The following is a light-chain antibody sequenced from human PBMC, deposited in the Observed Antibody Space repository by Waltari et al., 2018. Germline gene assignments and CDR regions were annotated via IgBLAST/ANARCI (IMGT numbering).Light chain of an antibody. V-gene: IGKV1-9*01. CDR3: QQFNSYPRT. CDR2: AAS. J-gene: IGKJ1*01. Sequence: IQLTQSPSALSASVGDRVTITCRDTQDIYTYLAWYQQEPGKAPKLLIYAASTLQSGVPSRFSGSGSGTDFTLTISSLQPEDFATYYCQQFNSYPRTFGQGTKVEIK. CDR1: QDIYTY.